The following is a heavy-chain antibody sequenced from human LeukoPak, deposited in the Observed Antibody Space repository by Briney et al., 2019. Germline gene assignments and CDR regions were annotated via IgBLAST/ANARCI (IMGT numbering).Heavy chain of an antibody. CDR2: IIPIFGTA. D-gene: IGHD6-13*01. V-gene: IGHV1-69*05. J-gene: IGHJ5*02. CDR3: ASSWGVSSSWYQEPNWFDP. Sequence: SVKVSCKASVGTFSSYAISWVRQAPGQGLEWMGGIIPIFGTANYAQKFQGRVTITTDESTSTAYMELSSLRSEDTAVYYCASSWGVSSSWYQEPNWFDPWGQGTLVTVSS. CDR1: VGTFSSYA.